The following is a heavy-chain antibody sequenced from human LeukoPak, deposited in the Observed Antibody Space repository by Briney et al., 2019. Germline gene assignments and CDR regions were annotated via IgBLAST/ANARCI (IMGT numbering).Heavy chain of an antibody. V-gene: IGHV5-10-1*01. Sequence: GESLRISCKGSGYSFTSYWISWVRQMPGKGLEWMGRIDPSDSYTNYSPSFQGHVTISADKSISTAYLQWSSLKASDTAMYYCARLNYYGSSGYYRYYYGMDVWGQGTTVTVSS. CDR2: IDPSDSYT. D-gene: IGHD3-22*01. CDR3: ARLNYYGSSGYYRYYYGMDV. CDR1: GYSFTSYW. J-gene: IGHJ6*02.